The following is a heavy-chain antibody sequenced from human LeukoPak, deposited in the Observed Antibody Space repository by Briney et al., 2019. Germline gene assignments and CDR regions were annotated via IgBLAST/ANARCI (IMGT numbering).Heavy chain of an antibody. CDR1: GFTFSSYS. V-gene: IGHV3-21*01. Sequence: GGSLRLSCAASGFTFSSYSMNWVRQAPGKGLEWVSSISSSSSYIYYADSVKGRFTISRDNAKNSLYLQMNSLRDEDTAVYYCVREAVNDYGDYVFWFDPWGQGTLVTVSS. J-gene: IGHJ5*02. CDR2: ISSSSSYI. CDR3: VREAVNDYGDYVFWFDP. D-gene: IGHD4-17*01.